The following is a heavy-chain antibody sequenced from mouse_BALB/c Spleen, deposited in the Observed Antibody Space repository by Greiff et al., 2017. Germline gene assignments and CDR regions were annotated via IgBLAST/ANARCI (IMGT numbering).Heavy chain of an antibody. V-gene: IGHV5-12-2*01. D-gene: IGHD3-3*01. J-gene: IGHJ3*01. Sequence: EVKLMESGGGLVQPGGSLKLSCAASGFTFSSYTMSWVRQTPEKRLEWVAYISNGGGSTYYPDTVKGRFTISRDNAKNTLYLQMSSLKSEDTAMYYCARHGGRPFAYWGQGTLVTVSA. CDR2: ISNGGGST. CDR3: ARHGGRPFAY. CDR1: GFTFSSYT.